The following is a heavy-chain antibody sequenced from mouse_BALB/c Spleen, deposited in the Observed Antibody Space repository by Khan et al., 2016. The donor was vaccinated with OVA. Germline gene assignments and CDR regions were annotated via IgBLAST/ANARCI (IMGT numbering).Heavy chain of an antibody. CDR2: IRNKANGYTT. J-gene: IGHJ1*01. V-gene: IGHV7-3*02. CDR3: ARETVVDIYWYLDV. D-gene: IGHD1-1*01. Sequence: EVELVESGGGLVQPGGSLRLSCATSGFTFTDYYMTWVRQPPGKALEWLGFIRNKANGYTTEYSASVKGRFTISRDNSQSIVYLHMNTLRAEDSATYYCARETVVDIYWYLDVWGAGTTVTVSS. CDR1: GFTFTDYY.